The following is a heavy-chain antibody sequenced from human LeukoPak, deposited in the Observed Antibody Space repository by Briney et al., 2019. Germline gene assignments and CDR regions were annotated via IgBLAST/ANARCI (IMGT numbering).Heavy chain of an antibody. J-gene: IGHJ3*02. D-gene: IGHD5-24*01. V-gene: IGHV3-11*01. CDR3: AREGSRDGYNDAFDN. CDR2: ISSSGSTI. Sequence: GGSLRLSCAASGFTFSDYYMSWIRQAPGKGLEWVSYISSSGSTIYYADSVKGRFTISRDNAKNSLYLQMDSLRAEDTAVYYCAREGSRDGYNDAFDNWGQGTMVTVSS. CDR1: GFTFSDYY.